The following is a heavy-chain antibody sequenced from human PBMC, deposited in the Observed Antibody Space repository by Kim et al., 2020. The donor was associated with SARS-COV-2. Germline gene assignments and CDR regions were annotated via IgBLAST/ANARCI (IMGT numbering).Heavy chain of an antibody. CDR3: AAESRYDFWSGYYYYYGMDV. D-gene: IGHD3-3*01. V-gene: IGHV1-58*01. CDR2: IVVGSGNT. CDR1: GFTFTSSA. J-gene: IGHJ6*02. Sequence: SVKVSCKASGFTFTSSAVQWVRQARGQRLEWIGWIVVGSGNTNYAQKFQERVTITRDMSTSTAYMELSSLRSEDTAVYYCAAESRYDFWSGYYYYYGMDVWGQGTTGTVSS.